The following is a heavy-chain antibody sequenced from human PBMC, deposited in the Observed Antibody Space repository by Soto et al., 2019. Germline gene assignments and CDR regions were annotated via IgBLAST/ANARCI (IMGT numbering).Heavy chain of an antibody. CDR3: ARVRRYYGDPKRNWFDP. D-gene: IGHD4-17*01. Sequence: SETLSLTCAVYGGSFSGYYWSWIRQPPGKGLEWIGEINHSGSTNYNPSLKSRVTISVDTSKNQFSLKLSSVTAADTAVYYCARVRRYYGDPKRNWFDPWGQGTLVTVSS. J-gene: IGHJ5*02. CDR2: INHSGST. V-gene: IGHV4-34*01. CDR1: GGSFSGYY.